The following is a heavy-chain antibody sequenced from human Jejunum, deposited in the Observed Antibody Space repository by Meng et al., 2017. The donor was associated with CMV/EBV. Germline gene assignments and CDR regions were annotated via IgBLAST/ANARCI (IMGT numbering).Heavy chain of an antibody. D-gene: IGHD6-19*01. CDR1: GFNFSDST. CDR3: TRGGSGWYFDH. CDR2: IRPKVDNYVT. Sequence: SGFNFSDSTLHWVRQASGKGLEWVGRIRPKVDNYVTGYGASVKGRFTISRDDSKNTAYLQLNSLKPEDTAVYYCTRGGSGWYFDHWGQGTLVTVSS. J-gene: IGHJ4*02. V-gene: IGHV3-73*01.